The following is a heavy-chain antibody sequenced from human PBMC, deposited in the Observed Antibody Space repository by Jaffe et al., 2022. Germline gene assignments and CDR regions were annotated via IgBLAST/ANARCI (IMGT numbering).Heavy chain of an antibody. D-gene: IGHD1-26*01. Sequence: QVQLQQWGAGLLKPSETLSLTCAVYGGSFSGYYWSWIRQPPGKGLEWIGEINHSGSTNYNPSLKSRVTISVDTSKNQFSLKLSSVTAADTAVYYCARGKAYSGSYSVFRRPFDYWGQGTLVTVSS. V-gene: IGHV4-34*01. CDR3: ARGKAYSGSYSVFRRPFDY. J-gene: IGHJ4*02. CDR2: INHSGST. CDR1: GGSFSGYY.